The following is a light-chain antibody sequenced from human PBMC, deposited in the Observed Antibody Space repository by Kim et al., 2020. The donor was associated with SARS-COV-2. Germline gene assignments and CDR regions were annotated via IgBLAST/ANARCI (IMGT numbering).Light chain of an antibody. CDR1: QSVSSSY. CDR3: QQYSSAPYT. J-gene: IGKJ2*01. V-gene: IGKV3-20*01. CDR2: GAS. Sequence: EIVLTQSPGTLSLSPGERATLSCKASQSVSSSYLAWYQQKPGQAPRLLLYGASSRATRIPDRFSGSGSGTDFTLTISRLEPEDFAVYYYQQYSSAPYTFRQGTKLEI.